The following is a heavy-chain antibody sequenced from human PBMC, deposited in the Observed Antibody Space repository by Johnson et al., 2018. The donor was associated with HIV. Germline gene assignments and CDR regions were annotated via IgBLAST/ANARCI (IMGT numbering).Heavy chain of an antibody. V-gene: IGHV3-20*04. CDR1: GFTFDDYG. CDR2: INWNGGST. J-gene: IGHJ3*02. CDR3: AKDINLEDAFDI. Sequence: VQLVESGGVVVQSGGSLRLSCAASGFTFDDYGMSWVRQAPGKGLEWVSGINWNGGSTGYADSVKGRFTISRDNAKNSLYLQMNSLRPEDTALYYCAKDINLEDAFDIWGQGTMVTVSS.